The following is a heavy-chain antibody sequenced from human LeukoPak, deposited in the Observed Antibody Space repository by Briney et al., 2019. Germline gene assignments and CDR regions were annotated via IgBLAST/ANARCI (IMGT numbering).Heavy chain of an antibody. D-gene: IGHD3-22*01. CDR2: MNPNSGNT. J-gene: IGHJ3*02. V-gene: IGHV1-8*01. CDR1: GYTFTSYD. CDR3: ARRTKVTMIGSGAFDI. Sequence: ASVKVSCKASGYTFTSYDINWVRQATGQGLEWMGWMNPNSGNTGYAQKFQGRVTMTRNTSISTAYMELSSLRSEDTAVYYCARRTKVTMIGSGAFDIWGQGTMVTVSS.